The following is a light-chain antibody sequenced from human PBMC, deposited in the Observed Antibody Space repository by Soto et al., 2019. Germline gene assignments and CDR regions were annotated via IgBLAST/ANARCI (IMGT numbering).Light chain of an antibody. CDR2: WAS. Sequence: VVMTHSPDSLRVSLRDRGTTNCKYSQSFLYSNNNNYLAWYQQKPGQPPKLLIYWASTRESGVPDRFSGSGSGTDFTLTISSLQAEDVAVYYCQQYYSNPFTFGGGTKVDIK. V-gene: IGKV4-1*01. J-gene: IGKJ4*01. CDR3: QQYYSNPFT. CDR1: QSFLYSNNNNY.